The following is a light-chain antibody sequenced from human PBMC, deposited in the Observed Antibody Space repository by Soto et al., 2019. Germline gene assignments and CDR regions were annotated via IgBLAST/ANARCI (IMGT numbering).Light chain of an antibody. J-gene: IGKJ1*01. CDR2: VAS. CDR3: QQPDSSPWT. CDR1: QSISISY. V-gene: IGKV3-20*01. Sequence: EIVLTQSPGTLSLSPGERATLSCRASQSISISYLSIAWYQQKPGQPPRLLIYVASSRATGIPDMFSGSGSAKAFNLNISRLEPEDFAVYYCQQPDSSPWTFGQGTRVEIK.